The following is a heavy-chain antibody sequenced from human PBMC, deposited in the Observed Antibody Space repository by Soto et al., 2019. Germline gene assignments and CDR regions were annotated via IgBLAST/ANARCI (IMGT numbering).Heavy chain of an antibody. CDR3: ARDGPPMDY. CDR1: GYTFTSYY. CDR2: ISAYNVNT. D-gene: IGHD2-2*01. J-gene: IGHJ4*02. V-gene: IGHV1-18*01. Sequence: QVQLVQSGAEVKKPGASVKVSCKASGYTFTSYYISWVRQAPGQGLEWMGWISAYNVNTHYAQKVQGRVTMTTDTSTSPVYMHLRRLRSDSTAVYYCARDGPPMDYWGQGALVTVYS.